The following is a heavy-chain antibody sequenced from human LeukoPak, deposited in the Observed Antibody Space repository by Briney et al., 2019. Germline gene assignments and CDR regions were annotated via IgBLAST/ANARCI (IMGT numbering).Heavy chain of an antibody. J-gene: IGHJ6*03. CDR2: INHSGST. CDR3: ARETSQKGAHYMDV. V-gene: IGHV4-34*01. CDR1: GGSFSGYY. D-gene: IGHD3-16*01. Sequence: SETMSLTCAVYGGSFSGYYWSWIRQPPGKGLEWIGEINHSGSTNYNPSLKSRVTISVDTSKNQFSLKLSSVTAADTAVYYCARETSQKGAHYMDVWGKGTTVTISS.